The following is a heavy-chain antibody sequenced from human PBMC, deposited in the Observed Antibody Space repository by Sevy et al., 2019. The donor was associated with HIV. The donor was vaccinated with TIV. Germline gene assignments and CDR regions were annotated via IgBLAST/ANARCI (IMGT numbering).Heavy chain of an antibody. CDR2: IKSKTDGGTT. J-gene: IGHJ4*02. D-gene: IGHD3-22*01. V-gene: IGHV3-15*01. CDR3: TTALDYYDSSRGQDY. CDR1: GFTFSNAW. Sequence: GGYLRLSCAASGFTFSNAWMSWVRQAPGKGLEWVGRIKSKTDGGTTDYAAPVKGRFTISRDDSKNTLYLQMNSLKTEDTAVYYCTTALDYYDSSRGQDYWGQGTLVTVSS.